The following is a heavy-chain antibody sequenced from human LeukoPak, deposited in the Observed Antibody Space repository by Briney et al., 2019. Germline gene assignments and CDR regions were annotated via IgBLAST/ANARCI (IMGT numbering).Heavy chain of an antibody. CDR3: AREKYYDFWSGPSSYFDY. Sequence: GGSLRLSCAASGFTVSSNYMSWVRQAPGKGLEWVSVIYSGGSTYYADSVKGRFTISRDNSKNTLYLQMNSLRAEDTAVYYCAREKYYDFWSGPSSYFDYWGQGTLVTVSS. CDR2: IYSGGST. CDR1: GFTVSSNY. D-gene: IGHD3-3*01. V-gene: IGHV3-66*01. J-gene: IGHJ4*02.